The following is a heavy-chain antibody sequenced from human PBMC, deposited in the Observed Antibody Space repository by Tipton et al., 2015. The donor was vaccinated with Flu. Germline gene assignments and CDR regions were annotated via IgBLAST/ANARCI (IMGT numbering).Heavy chain of an antibody. Sequence: LSLTCTVSGGSISSYYWSWIRQPPGKGLEWVSGISSSGVTTYYAGSVRGRFTISRDNSRKTLYLQMNNMRADDTAIYYCVKEGLVFWGHGTQVTVSP. CDR1: GGSISSYY. CDR2: ISSSGVTT. V-gene: IGHV3-23*01. CDR3: VKEGLVF. J-gene: IGHJ5*01.